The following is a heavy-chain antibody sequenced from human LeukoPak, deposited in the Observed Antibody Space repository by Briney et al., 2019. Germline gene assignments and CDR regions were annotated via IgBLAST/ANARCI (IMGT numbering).Heavy chain of an antibody. V-gene: IGHV3-66*01. CDR1: GFTVSSNY. CDR3: ARDLAGYNSFDY. Sequence: PGGSLRLSCAASGFTVSSNYMSWVRQAPGKGLEWVSSIYSGGSTYYTDSVKGRFTISRDNSKNTLYLQMNSLRAEDTAVYYCARDLAGYNSFDYWGQRTLVTVSS. CDR2: IYSGGST. D-gene: IGHD5-24*01. J-gene: IGHJ4*02.